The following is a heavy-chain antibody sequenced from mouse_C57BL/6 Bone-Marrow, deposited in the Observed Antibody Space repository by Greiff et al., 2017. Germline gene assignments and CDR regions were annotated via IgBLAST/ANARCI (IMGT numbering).Heavy chain of an antibody. J-gene: IGHJ3*01. CDR2: IHPNSGST. V-gene: IGHV1-64*01. Sequence: VQLQQPGAELVKPGASVKLSCKASGYTFTSYWMHWVKQRPGQGLEWIGMIHPNSGSTNYNEKFKSKATLTVDKSSSTAYMHLSSLTTEDSAVYCCARSRIYDGYYGWFAYWGQGTLVTVSA. D-gene: IGHD2-3*01. CDR3: ARSRIYDGYYGWFAY. CDR1: GYTFTSYW.